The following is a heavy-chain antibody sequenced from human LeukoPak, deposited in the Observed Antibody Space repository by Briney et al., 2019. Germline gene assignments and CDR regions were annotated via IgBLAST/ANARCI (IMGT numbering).Heavy chain of an antibody. CDR1: GGSFSTYY. CDR2: IYYSGST. D-gene: IGHD2-2*01. CDR3: ARESTSCYKY. V-gene: IGHV4-59*01. J-gene: IGHJ4*02. Sequence: PSETLSLTCTASGGSFSTYYWSWIRQPPGKGPEWIAYIYYSGSTNYNPSLQSRVTISVDTSKNQFSLRLSSVTAADTAVYYCARESTSCYKYWGQGTLVTVSS.